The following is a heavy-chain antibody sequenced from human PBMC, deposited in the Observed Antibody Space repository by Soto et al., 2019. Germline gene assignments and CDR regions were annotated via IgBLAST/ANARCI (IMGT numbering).Heavy chain of an antibody. CDR2: IYPGDSDT. CDR3: ASLAVPAALVGMDV. Sequence: XESVKSSCKGARFSFTSDWIGRVRQIPGKGLEWMGIIYPGDSDTRYSPSFQGQVTISADKSISTAYLQWSSLKASDTAMYYCASLAVPAALVGMDVWGQGTTVTVSS. CDR1: RFSFTSDW. D-gene: IGHD2-2*01. V-gene: IGHV5-51*01. J-gene: IGHJ6*02.